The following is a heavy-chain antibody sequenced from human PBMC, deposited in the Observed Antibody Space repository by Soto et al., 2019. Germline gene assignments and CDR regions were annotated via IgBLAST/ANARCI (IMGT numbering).Heavy chain of an antibody. Sequence: GGSLRLSCAASGFTFSSYSMNWVRQAPGKGLEWVSSISSSSSYIYYADSVKGRLTISRDNAKNSLYLQMNSLRAEDTAVYYCARSDCSSTSCYAYYYYYYYMDVWGKGTTVTVSS. D-gene: IGHD2-2*01. CDR3: ARSDCSSTSCYAYYYYYYYMDV. CDR2: ISSSSSYI. CDR1: GFTFSSYS. J-gene: IGHJ6*03. V-gene: IGHV3-21*01.